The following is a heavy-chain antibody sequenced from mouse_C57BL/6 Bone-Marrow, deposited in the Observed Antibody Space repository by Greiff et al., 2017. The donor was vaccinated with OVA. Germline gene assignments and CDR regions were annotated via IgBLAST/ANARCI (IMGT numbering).Heavy chain of an antibody. Sequence: VQLQQSGAELVRPGASVKLSCKASGYTFTDYYINWVKQRPGQGLEWIARIYPGSGNTYYNEKFKGKATLTAEKSSSTAYMQLSSLTSEDSAVYFCARGAGYYRGFAYWGQGTLVTVSA. D-gene: IGHD2-3*01. CDR3: ARGAGYYRGFAY. V-gene: IGHV1-76*01. J-gene: IGHJ3*01. CDR1: GYTFTDYY. CDR2: IYPGSGNT.